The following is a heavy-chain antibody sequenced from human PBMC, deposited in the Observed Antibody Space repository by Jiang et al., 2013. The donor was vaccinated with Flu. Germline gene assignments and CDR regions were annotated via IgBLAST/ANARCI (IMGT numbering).Heavy chain of an antibody. CDR1: GGSISSGAYY. CDR2: IYHSGST. D-gene: IGHD3-3*01. V-gene: IGHV4-31*03. Sequence: GSGLVKPSQTLSLTCSVSGGSISSGAYYWSWIRQHPGKGLEWIGYIYHSGSTYYNPSLKSRVSISEDTSKNQFSLKLSSVTAADTAVYYCARGGTIFGVVIMAQGFDY. CDR3: ARGGTIFGVVIMAQGFDY. J-gene: IGHJ4*01.